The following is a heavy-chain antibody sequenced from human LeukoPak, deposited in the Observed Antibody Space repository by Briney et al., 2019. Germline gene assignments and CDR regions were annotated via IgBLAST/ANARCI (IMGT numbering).Heavy chain of an antibody. CDR1: GGSISSGGYS. D-gene: IGHD4-23*01. CDR3: ARRPYGGNSRDAFDI. J-gene: IGHJ3*02. V-gene: IGHV4-30-2*01. Sequence: SETLSLTCAVSGGSISSGGYSWSWIRQPPGKGLEWIGCIYHSGSTYYNPSLKSRVTISVDRSKNQFSLKLSSVTAADTAVYYCARRPYGGNSRDAFDIWGQGTMVTVSS. CDR2: IYHSGST.